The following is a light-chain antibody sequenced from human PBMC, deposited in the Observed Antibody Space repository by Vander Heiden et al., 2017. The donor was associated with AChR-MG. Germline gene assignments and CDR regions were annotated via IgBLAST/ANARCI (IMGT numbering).Light chain of an antibody. CDR3: QQYDSYPPT. CDR1: QGISSY. CDR2: AAS. V-gene: IGKV1-8*01. J-gene: IGKJ1*01. Sequence: AIRMTQSPSSFSASTGDRVTITCRASQGISSYLAWYQQKPGKAPKLLIYAASTLQSGVPSRFSGSGSGTDFTLTISCLQSEDFATYYCQQYDSYPPTFGQGTKVEI.